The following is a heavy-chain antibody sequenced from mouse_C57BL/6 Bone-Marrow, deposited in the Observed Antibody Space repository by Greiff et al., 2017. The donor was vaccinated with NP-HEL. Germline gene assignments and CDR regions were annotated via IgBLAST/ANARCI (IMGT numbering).Heavy chain of an antibody. CDR1: GYSITSGYY. D-gene: IGHD1-3*01. CDR2: ISYDGSN. J-gene: IGHJ2*01. V-gene: IGHV3-6*01. Sequence: EVQRVESGPGLVKPSQSLSLTCSVTGYSITSGYYWNWIRQFPGNKLEWMGYISYDGSNNYNPSLKNRISITRDTSKNQFFLKLNSVTTEDTATYYCARDGTRDYWGQGTTLTVSS. CDR3: ARDGTRDY.